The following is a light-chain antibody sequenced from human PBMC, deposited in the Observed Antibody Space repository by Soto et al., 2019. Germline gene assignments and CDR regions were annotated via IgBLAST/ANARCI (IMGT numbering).Light chain of an antibody. V-gene: IGLV2-14*01. Sequence: SALTQPASVSGSPGQSITISCTGTSSDVGGYNYVSWYQQHPGKAPKLMIYEVSNRPSGVSNRFSGSKSGNTASLTISGLQAEDEADYYCSSYTSSSTLVFGGGTKLTVL. J-gene: IGLJ2*01. CDR3: SSYTSSSTLV. CDR1: SSDVGGYNY. CDR2: EVS.